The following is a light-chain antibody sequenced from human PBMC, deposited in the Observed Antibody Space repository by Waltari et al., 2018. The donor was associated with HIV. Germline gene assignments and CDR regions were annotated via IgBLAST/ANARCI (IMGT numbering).Light chain of an antibody. CDR2: RNN. CDR1: RSNIGSNY. V-gene: IGLV1-47*01. CDR3: QLWDGTGDHPGV. Sequence: QSVLTQPPSASGTPGQRVTISCSGSRSNIGSNYVYWYQQLPGTAPKLLIYRNNERPSGVPDRFSGSKSGTSASLAISRVEAGDEADYYCQLWDGTGDHPGVFGTGTQVTVL. J-gene: IGLJ1*01.